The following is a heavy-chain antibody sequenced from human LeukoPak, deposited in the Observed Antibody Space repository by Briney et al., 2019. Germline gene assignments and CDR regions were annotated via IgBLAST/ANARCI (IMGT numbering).Heavy chain of an antibody. Sequence: GGSLRLSCAASGFAVSSNYMSWVRQAPGKGPEWVSVIYSAGDTYYIGSVKGRFTISRDNAKNSLYLQMNSLRAEDTAVYYCARGIVGATTEDYFDYWGQGTLVTVSS. CDR2: IYSAGDT. V-gene: IGHV3-53*01. CDR1: GFAVSSNY. D-gene: IGHD1-26*01. J-gene: IGHJ4*02. CDR3: ARGIVGATTEDYFDY.